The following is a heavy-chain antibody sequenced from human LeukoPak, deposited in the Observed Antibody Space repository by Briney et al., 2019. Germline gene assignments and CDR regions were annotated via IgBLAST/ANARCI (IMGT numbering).Heavy chain of an antibody. CDR2: ISNTGGST. D-gene: IGHD3-9*01. CDR1: GFTFSSYW. V-gene: IGHV3-23*01. J-gene: IGHJ4*02. CDR3: ARENDYDVFLGALYYFDS. Sequence: PGGSLRLSCAASGFTFSSYWMSWVRQAPGKGLEWVSSISNTGGSTYYADSVRGRFIISRDNSKNMLYLQLNSLSAEDTAIYYCARENDYDVFLGALYYFDSWGQGTLVTVSS.